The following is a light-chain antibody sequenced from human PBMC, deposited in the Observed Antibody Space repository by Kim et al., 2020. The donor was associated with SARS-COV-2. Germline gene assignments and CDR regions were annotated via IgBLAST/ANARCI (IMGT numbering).Light chain of an antibody. V-gene: IGLV3-19*01. CDR2: GEN. CDR3: SSRDSSGDHWV. CDR1: SLRVYS. Sequence: AVCQTVRITCQGASLRVYSARWHQQKPGQAPVLVIYGENSPPSGIADRFSGSNSGHAVSLTITGAQAEDEADYYGSSRDSSGDHWVFGGGTQLTVL. J-gene: IGLJ3*02.